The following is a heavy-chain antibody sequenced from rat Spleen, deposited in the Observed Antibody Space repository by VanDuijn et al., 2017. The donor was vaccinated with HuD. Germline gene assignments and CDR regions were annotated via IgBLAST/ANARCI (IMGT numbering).Heavy chain of an antibody. D-gene: IGHD1-1*01. Sequence: EVQLVESGGGLVQPGRSLKLSCAASGFTFSDYNMAWVRQAPKKGLEWVATISYDGSSTYYRDSVKGRFTISRANAINTLYLQMDSLRSEDTATYYCARQNWPYYFDYWGQGTLVTVSS. CDR1: GFTFSDYN. CDR2: ISYDGSST. CDR3: ARQNWPYYFDY. J-gene: IGHJ3*01. V-gene: IGHV5-7*01.